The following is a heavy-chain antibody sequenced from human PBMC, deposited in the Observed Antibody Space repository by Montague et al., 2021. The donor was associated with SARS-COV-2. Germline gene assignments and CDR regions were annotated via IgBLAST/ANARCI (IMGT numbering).Heavy chain of an antibody. CDR1: GFTFSRYW. CDR2: IEEDGSEK. D-gene: IGHD6-19*01. Sequence: SLRLSCAASGFTFSRYWMSWVRQAPGKGLEWVANIEEDGSEKYYXXSLKGRFTISRDNAKNSLSLQMNSLRAEDTAVYYCARERQDSSGWSTYWYFDLWGRGTLVTVSS. V-gene: IGHV3-7*01. J-gene: IGHJ2*01. CDR3: ARERQDSSGWSTYWYFDL.